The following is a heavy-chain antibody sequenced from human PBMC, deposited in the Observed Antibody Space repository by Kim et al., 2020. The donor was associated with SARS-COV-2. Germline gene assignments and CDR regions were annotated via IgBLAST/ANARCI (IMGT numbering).Heavy chain of an antibody. J-gene: IGHJ5*02. CDR2: ITTSART. V-gene: IGHV3-23*01. CDR3: AKGTSWFGEA. CDR1: GFTFSSYA. D-gene: IGHD3-10*01. Sequence: GGSLRLSCAASGFTFSSYALTWVRQAPGMGLEWVSAITTSARTYYADSVKGRFTISRDNSKNTLFLEMNSLRAEDTAIYYCAKGTSWFGEAWGQGSLVIV.